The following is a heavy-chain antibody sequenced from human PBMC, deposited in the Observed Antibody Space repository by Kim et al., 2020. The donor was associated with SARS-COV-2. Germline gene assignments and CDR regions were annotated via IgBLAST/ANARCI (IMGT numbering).Heavy chain of an antibody. D-gene: IGHD5-12*01. CDR2: EK. V-gene: IGHV3-7*01. J-gene: IGHJ4*02. Sequence: EKVYMDSVRGRFTISRDNAKNSLCLQMNSLRAEDAALYYCARGGSYSFEYWGQGSLVTVSS. CDR3: ARGGSYSFEY.